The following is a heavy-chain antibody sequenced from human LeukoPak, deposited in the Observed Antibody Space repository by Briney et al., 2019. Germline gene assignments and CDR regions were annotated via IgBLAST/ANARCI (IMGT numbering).Heavy chain of an antibody. V-gene: IGHV4-34*01. CDR2: INHSGST. D-gene: IGHD6-13*01. CDR3: ARDQGSRWSFDY. CDR1: GGSFSGYY. Sequence: SETLSLTCAVYGGSFSGYYWSWIRQPPGKGLEWIGEINHSGSTNYNPSLKSRVTMSVDTSKNQFSLKLSSVTAADTAVYYCARDQGSRWSFDYWGQGTLVTVSS. J-gene: IGHJ4*02.